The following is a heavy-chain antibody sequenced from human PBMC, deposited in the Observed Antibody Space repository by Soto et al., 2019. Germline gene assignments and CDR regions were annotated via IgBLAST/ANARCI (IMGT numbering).Heavy chain of an antibody. J-gene: IGHJ5*02. Sequence: SETLSLTCTVSGGSVSSSTYYWGWIRQPPGKGLEWIGTIYYSGITYYNPSLQSRVTISVDTSKNQFSLRLSFVTAADAALYFCARQDVRAWGRFDPWGQGTLVTVSS. CDR2: IYYSGIT. CDR1: GGSVSSSTYY. D-gene: IGHD7-27*01. CDR3: ARQDVRAWGRFDP. V-gene: IGHV4-39*01.